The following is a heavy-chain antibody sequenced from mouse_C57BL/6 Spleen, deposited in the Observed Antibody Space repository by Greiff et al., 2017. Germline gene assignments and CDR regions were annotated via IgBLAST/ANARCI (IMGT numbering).Heavy chain of an antibody. CDR2: ISSGGDYI. V-gene: IGHV5-9-1*02. CDR3: TRGGTTVAYWYFDV. CDR1: GFTFSSYA. Sequence: EVMLVESGEGLVKPGGSLKLSCAASGFTFSSYAMSWVRQTPEKRLEWVAYISSGGDYIYYADTVKGRFTISRDNARNTLYLQMSSLKSEDTAMYYCTRGGTTVAYWYFDVWGTGTTVTVSS. D-gene: IGHD1-1*01. J-gene: IGHJ1*03.